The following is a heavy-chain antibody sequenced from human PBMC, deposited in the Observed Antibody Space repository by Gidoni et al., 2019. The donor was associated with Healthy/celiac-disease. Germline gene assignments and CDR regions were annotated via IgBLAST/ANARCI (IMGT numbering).Heavy chain of an antibody. CDR2: INHSGST. Sequence: QVQLQQWGAGRLKPSETLSLTCAVYGGSLSGYYWSWIRQPPGKGLEWIWEINHSGSTNYNPSLKIRVTISVDTSKNQFSLKLSSVTAADTSVYYCARGLTNYCDWVYFDYWGQGTLVTVSS. D-gene: IGHD4-17*01. J-gene: IGHJ4*02. V-gene: IGHV4-34*01. CDR1: GGSLSGYY. CDR3: ARGLTNYCDWVYFDY.